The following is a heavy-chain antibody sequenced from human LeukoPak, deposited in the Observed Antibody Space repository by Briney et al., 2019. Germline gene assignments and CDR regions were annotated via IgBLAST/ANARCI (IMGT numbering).Heavy chain of an antibody. D-gene: IGHD1-26*01. CDR1: GGSFSGYY. V-gene: IGHV4-34*01. J-gene: IGHJ4*02. CDR3: ARRGKREFDY. CDR2: INHSGST. Sequence: SETLSLTCAVYGGSFSGYYWSWIRQPPGKGLEWIGEINHSGSTNYNPSLKSRVTISVDTSKNQFSLKLSSVTAADTAVYYCARRGKREFDYWGQGTLVTVSS.